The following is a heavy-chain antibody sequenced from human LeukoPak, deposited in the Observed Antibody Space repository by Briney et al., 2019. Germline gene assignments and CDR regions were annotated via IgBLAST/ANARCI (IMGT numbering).Heavy chain of an antibody. CDR3: AREDCSGTSCSEYV. CDR2: IYYSGST. D-gene: IGHD2-2*01. CDR1: GGSISSYY. Sequence: TSETLSLTCTVSGGSISSYYWSWIRQPPGKGLEWIGYIYYSGSTNYNPSLKSRVTISVDTSKNQFSLKLSSVTAADTAVYYCAREDCSGTSCSEYVWGQGTTVTVSS. J-gene: IGHJ6*02. V-gene: IGHV4-59*01.